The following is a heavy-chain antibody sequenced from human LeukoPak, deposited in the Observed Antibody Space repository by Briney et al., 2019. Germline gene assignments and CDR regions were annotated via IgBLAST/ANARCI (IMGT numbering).Heavy chain of an antibody. CDR2: IYHSGST. Sequence: KPSETLSLTCTVSGYSISSGYYWGWIRQPPGKGLEWIGSIYHSGSTYHNPSLKSRVTISVDTSKNQFSLKLSPVTAADTAVYYCARDRAIVVVIARGIDYWGQGALVTVSS. J-gene: IGHJ4*02. V-gene: IGHV4-38-2*02. D-gene: IGHD2-21*01. CDR3: ARDRAIVVVIARGIDY. CDR1: GYSISSGYY.